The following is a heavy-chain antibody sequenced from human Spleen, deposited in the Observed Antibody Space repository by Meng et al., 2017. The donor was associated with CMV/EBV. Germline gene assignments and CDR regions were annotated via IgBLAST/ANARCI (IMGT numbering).Heavy chain of an antibody. Sequence: ASVKVSCKASGYSLSGYYLHWVRQAPGQGLEWMGWVNANSGAKDYAQKFQGRVTMTRDTSISTAYMELRSLRSDDTAVYYCARDEGASEEWELLSTVDYWGQGTLVTVSS. CDR3: ARDEGASEEWELLSTVDY. V-gene: IGHV1-2*02. CDR1: GYSLSGYY. D-gene: IGHD1-26*01. J-gene: IGHJ4*02. CDR2: VNANSGAK.